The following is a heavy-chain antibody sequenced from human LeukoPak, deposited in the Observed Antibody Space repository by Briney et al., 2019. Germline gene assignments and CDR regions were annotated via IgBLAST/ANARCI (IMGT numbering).Heavy chain of an antibody. V-gene: IGHV4-39*01. CDR3: ARGPPSSGAAADNWFDP. CDR2: IYYSGST. CDR1: GGSISSSSYY. Sequence: SETLSLTCTVSGGSISSSSYYWGWIRQPPGKGLEWIGSIYYSGSTYYNPSLKSRVTISVDTSKNQFSLKLSSVTAADTAVYYCARGPPSSGAAADNWFDPWGQGTLVTVSS. D-gene: IGHD6-13*01. J-gene: IGHJ5*02.